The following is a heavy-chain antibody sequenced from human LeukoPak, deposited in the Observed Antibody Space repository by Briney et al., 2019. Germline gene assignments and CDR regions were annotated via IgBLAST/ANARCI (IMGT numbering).Heavy chain of an antibody. V-gene: IGHV3-23*01. J-gene: IGHJ4*02. CDR3: AKDPTEYYDSSGYCYFDY. CDR1: GFTFSSYA. D-gene: IGHD3-22*01. CDR2: ISGSGGST. Sequence: GASLRLSCGASGFTFSSYAMSWVRQAPGKGLEWVSAISGSGGSTYYADSVKGRFTISRDNSKNTLYLQMNSLRAEDTAVYYCAKDPTEYYDSSGYCYFDYWGQGTLVTVSS.